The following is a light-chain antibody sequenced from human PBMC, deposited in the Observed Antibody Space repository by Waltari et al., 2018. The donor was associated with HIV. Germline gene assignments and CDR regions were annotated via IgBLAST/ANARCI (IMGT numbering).Light chain of an antibody. V-gene: IGLV2-11*01. Sequence: QSALTQPRSVSGSPGQSVTISCTGTSSDIGDYNYVSWYQQHPGKAPKLMIYDVTKRPSGVPDRFSGAKSGNTASLTISGLQAEDEAAYYCYSFAGSYTLVVGGGTKLTVL. CDR2: DVT. J-gene: IGLJ3*02. CDR1: SSDIGDYNY. CDR3: YSFAGSYTLV.